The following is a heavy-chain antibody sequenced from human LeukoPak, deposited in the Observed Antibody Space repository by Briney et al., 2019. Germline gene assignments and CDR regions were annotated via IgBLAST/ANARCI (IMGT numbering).Heavy chain of an antibody. D-gene: IGHD5-12*01. J-gene: IGHJ4*02. Sequence: SETLSLTCTVSGGSISSYYWGWIRQPPGKGLEWIGSIYHSGSTYYNPSLKSRVTISVDTSKNQFSLKLSSVTAADTAVYYCAREWQVAIDYWGQGTLVTVSS. CDR1: GGSISSYY. CDR2: IYHSGST. V-gene: IGHV4-38-2*02. CDR3: AREWQVAIDY.